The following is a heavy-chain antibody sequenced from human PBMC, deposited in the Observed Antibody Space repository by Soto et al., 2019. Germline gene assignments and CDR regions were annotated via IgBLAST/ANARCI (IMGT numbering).Heavy chain of an antibody. CDR2: IIPVFGTT. D-gene: IGHD3-10*01. CDR3: ARDGGFGELKY. Sequence: QVQLVQSGAELKKPGSSVKVSCKASGDTSGGTRINGWRQPPGEGLEGMGRIIPVFGTTNDAQRFEGRVTFTADESTNTAYMELRGLLSEDTAVYYCARDGGFGELKYWGPGTLVTVSS. V-gene: IGHV1-69*18. J-gene: IGHJ4*02. CDR1: GDTSGGTR.